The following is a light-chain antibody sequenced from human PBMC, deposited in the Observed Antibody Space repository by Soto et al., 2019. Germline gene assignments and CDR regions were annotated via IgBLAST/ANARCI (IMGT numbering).Light chain of an antibody. Sequence: ALTQPASVSGSPGQSITISCTGTSSDVGSYHYVSWFQQHPGKAPKLIIFEVSDRPSGVSTRFSGSKSGDTASLTISGLQAEDQADYSCSSYTSDSSYVFGSGTKVTVL. CDR3: SSYTSDSSYV. J-gene: IGLJ1*01. CDR1: SSDVGSYHY. CDR2: EVS. V-gene: IGLV2-14*01.